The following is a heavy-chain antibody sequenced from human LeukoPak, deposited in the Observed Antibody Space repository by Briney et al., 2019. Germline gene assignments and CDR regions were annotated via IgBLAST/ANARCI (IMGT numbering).Heavy chain of an antibody. CDR3: ARLRNYAFDI. CDR2: IKQDGREK. Sequence: GGSLRLSCAASRFTFNLYDMHWVRQAPGKGLEWVANIKQDGREKYYVDSVKGRFTISRDNAKNSLYLQVNSLRAEDTAVYYCARLRNYAFDIWGQGTMVTVSS. D-gene: IGHD5-24*01. CDR1: RFTFNLYD. J-gene: IGHJ3*02. V-gene: IGHV3-7*01.